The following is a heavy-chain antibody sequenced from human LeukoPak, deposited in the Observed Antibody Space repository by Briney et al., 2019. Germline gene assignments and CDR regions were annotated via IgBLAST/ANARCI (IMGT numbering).Heavy chain of an antibody. D-gene: IGHD2-21*02. J-gene: IGHJ4*02. V-gene: IGHV1-2*02. CDR3: AALVVVTGILGY. CDR1: GYTFTGYY. Sequence: GASVKVSCKASGYTFTGYYMHWVRQAPGQGLEWMGWINPNSGGTNYAQKFQGRVTMTRDTSISTAYMELSSLRSEDTAVYYCAALVVVTGILGYWGQGTLVTVSS. CDR2: INPNSGGT.